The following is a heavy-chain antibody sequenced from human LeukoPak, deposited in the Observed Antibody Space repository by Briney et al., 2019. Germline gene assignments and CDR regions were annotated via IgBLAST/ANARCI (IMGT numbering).Heavy chain of an antibody. J-gene: IGHJ5*02. D-gene: IGHD3-10*01. CDR3: ARESRYCGEFAWFDR. CDR2: IYTSGST. Sequence: PSETLSLTCAVYGWSFSGYYWCWIRQPPGKGLEWIGRIYTSGSTNYNNSLKSRVSITVDMAKIHFSLKLSSVTASDTAVYYCARESRYCGEFAWFDRWGRGTGDTVSS. CDR1: GWSFSGYY. V-gene: IGHV4-4*07.